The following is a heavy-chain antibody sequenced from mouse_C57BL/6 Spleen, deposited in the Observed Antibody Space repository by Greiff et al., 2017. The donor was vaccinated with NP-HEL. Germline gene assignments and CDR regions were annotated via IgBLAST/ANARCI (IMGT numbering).Heavy chain of an antibody. J-gene: IGHJ2*01. V-gene: IGHV1-81*01. D-gene: IGHD2-10*02. CDR1: GYTFTSYG. CDR2: IYPRSGNT. Sequence: QVQLQQSGAELARPGASVKLSCKASGYTFTSYGISWVKQRTGQGLEWIGEIYPRSGNTYYNEKFKGKATLTADKSSSTAYMELRSLTSEDSAVYFCARGGYGNYGSYFDYWGQGTTLTVSS. CDR3: ARGGYGNYGSYFDY.